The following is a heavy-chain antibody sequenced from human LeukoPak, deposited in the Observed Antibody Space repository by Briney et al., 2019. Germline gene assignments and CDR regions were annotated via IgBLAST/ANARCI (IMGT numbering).Heavy chain of an antibody. CDR3: ARGQWGLYGDYGYYYYMDV. CDR1: GYTFGNYG. J-gene: IGHJ6*03. V-gene: IGHV1-18*01. D-gene: IGHD4-17*01. CDR2: ISGFNGNT. Sequence: ASVKVSCKAAGYTFGNYGIKWVRQAPGQGLEWVGWISGFNGNTNYAQKLQGRVTMTTDTSTSTAYMELRSLRSDDTAVYYCARGQWGLYGDYGYYYYMDVWGKGTTVTISS.